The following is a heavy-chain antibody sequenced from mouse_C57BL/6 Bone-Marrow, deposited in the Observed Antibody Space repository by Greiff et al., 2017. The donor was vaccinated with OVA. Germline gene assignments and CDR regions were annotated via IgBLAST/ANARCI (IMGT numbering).Heavy chain of an antibody. Sequence: QVQLKESGPGLVAPSQCLSISCTVSGFSLTSYGVDWVRQPPGKGLEWLGVIWGGGSTNYYSALMSSLSIRKDNSKSQVFLKMNSLQTDDTAMYYCAKHSLNLVGAVDYWGQGTSVTVSS. CDR2: IWGGGST. V-gene: IGHV2-9*01. D-gene: IGHD4-1*01. J-gene: IGHJ4*01. CDR1: GFSLTSYG. CDR3: AKHSLNLVGAVDY.